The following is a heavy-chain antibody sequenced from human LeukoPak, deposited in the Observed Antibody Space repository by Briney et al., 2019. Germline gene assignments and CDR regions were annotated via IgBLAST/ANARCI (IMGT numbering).Heavy chain of an antibody. CDR1: GGSFSAYY. Sequence: PSETLSLTCAVYGGSFSAYYWSWIRQPPGKGLEWIGEINHSGSTNYNPSLKSRVTISVDTSKNQFSLKLSSVTAADTAVYYCARAYDPGFYGMDVWGQGTTVTVSS. V-gene: IGHV4-34*01. CDR3: ARAYDPGFYGMDV. D-gene: IGHD3-3*01. CDR2: INHSGST. J-gene: IGHJ6*02.